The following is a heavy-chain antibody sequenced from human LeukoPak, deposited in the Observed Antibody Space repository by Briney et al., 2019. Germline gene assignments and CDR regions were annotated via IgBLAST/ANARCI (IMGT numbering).Heavy chain of an antibody. J-gene: IGHJ4*02. CDR1: RGSISSSSYY. CDR2: IYYSGST. Sequence: SETLSLTCTLSRGSISSSSYYWGWVRQPPGGGLEWQGSIYYSGSTYYNPPLKTRFTISVDTSKKQFSLKLTSVTPAAPAFYSCARIIYTGIRQRCVYYDSSGKRGYFDYWGQGTLVTVYS. D-gene: IGHD3-22*01. V-gene: IGHV4-39*01. CDR3: ARIIYTGIRQRCVYYDSSGKRGYFDY.